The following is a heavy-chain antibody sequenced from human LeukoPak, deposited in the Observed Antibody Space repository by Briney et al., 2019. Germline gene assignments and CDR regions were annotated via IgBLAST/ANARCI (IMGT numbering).Heavy chain of an antibody. Sequence: GGSLRLSCAASGFTFSSYAMSWVRQPPGKGLEWVSAISGSGGSTYYADSVKGRFTISRDNSKNTLYLQMNSLRAEDTAVYYCANLGESSGWYAAGYWRQGTLVTVSS. D-gene: IGHD6-19*01. CDR2: ISGSGGST. CDR1: GFTFSSYA. V-gene: IGHV3-23*01. CDR3: ANLGESSGWYAAGY. J-gene: IGHJ4*02.